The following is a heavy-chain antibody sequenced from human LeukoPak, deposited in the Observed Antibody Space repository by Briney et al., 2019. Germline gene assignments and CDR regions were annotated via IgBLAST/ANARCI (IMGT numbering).Heavy chain of an antibody. V-gene: IGHV4-4*09. CDR3: ARLGPGWFDP. D-gene: IGHD3/OR15-3a*01. J-gene: IGHJ5*02. CDR2: IYTSGST. Sequence: SETLSLTCTASGGSISSYYWSWIRQPPGKGLEWIGYIYTSGSTNYNPSLKSRVTISVDTSKNQFSLKLSSVTAADTAVYYCARLGPGWFDPWGQGTLVTVSS. CDR1: GGSISSYY.